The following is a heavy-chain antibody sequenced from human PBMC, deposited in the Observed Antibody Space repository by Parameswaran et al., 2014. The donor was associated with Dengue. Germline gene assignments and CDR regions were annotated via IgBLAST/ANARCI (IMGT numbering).Heavy chain of an antibody. CDR2: INHSGST. CDR3: ARGQPDFWSGYWDQGWQQQSSFFDY. J-gene: IGHJ4*02. V-gene: IGHV4-34*01. Sequence: RWIRQPQEGLEWIGEINHSGSTNYNPSLKSRVTISVDTSKNQFSLKLSSVTAADTAVYYCARGQPDFWSGYWDQGWQQQSSFFDYWGQGTLVTVSS. D-gene: IGHD3-3*01.